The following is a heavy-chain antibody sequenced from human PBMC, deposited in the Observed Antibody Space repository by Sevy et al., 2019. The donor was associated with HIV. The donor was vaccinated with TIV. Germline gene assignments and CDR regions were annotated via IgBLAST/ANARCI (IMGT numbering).Heavy chain of an antibody. CDR2: IYTSGST. D-gene: IGHD3-22*01. Sequence: SETLSLTCTVSGGSISSYYWSWIRQPAGKGLEWIGRIYTSGSTNYNPSLKSRVTMSVDTSKNQFSLKLSSVTAADTAVYYCARGRGAYDSSGYYYSPFDYWGQGTLVTVSS. J-gene: IGHJ4*02. CDR3: ARGRGAYDSSGYYYSPFDY. V-gene: IGHV4-4*07. CDR1: GGSISSYY.